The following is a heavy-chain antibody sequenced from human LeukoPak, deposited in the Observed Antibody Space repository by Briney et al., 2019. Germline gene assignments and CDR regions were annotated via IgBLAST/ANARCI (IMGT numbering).Heavy chain of an antibody. Sequence: ASVKVSCKVSGYTLTELSMHWVRQAPGKGLEWMGGFDPEDGETIYAQKFQGRVTMTEDTSTDTAYMELSSLRSEDTAVYYCATDPHGSGSYYNASTWGQGTLVTVSS. CDR2: FDPEDGET. CDR3: ATDPHGSGSYYNAST. J-gene: IGHJ5*02. D-gene: IGHD3-10*01. V-gene: IGHV1-24*01. CDR1: GYTLTELS.